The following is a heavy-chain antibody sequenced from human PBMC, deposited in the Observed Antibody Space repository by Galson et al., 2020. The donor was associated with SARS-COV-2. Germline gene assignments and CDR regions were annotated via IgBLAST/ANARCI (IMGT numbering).Heavy chain of an antibody. CDR3: AKDPLGIVVVVAATFSDYFDY. J-gene: IGHJ4*02. CDR1: GFTFSSYA. CDR2: ISGRGGST. V-gene: IGHV3-23*01. D-gene: IGHD2-15*01. Sequence: GGSLSLSCAASGFTFSSYAMSWVRQAPGKGLEWVSAISGRGGSTYYADSVKGRFTISRDNSKNTLYLQMNSLRAEDTAVYYCAKDPLGIVVVVAATFSDYFDYWGQGTLVTVSS.